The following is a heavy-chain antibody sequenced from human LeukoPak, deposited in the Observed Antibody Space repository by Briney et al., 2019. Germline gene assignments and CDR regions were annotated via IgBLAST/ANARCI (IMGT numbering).Heavy chain of an antibody. V-gene: IGHV3-23*01. Sequence: QSGGSLRLSCAASGFTFSSYAMSWVRQAPGKGLEWVSAINGSGGSTYYADSVKGRFTISRDNSKNTLYLQMNSLRAEDTAVYYCAKCYDSSGYLLDYYYMDVWGKGTTVTVSS. D-gene: IGHD3-22*01. CDR2: INGSGGST. CDR3: AKCYDSSGYLLDYYYMDV. CDR1: GFTFSSYA. J-gene: IGHJ6*03.